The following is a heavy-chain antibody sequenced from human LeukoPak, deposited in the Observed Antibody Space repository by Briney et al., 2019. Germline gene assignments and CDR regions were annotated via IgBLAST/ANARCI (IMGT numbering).Heavy chain of an antibody. Sequence: SETLSLTCAVYGGSFNTYFWSWIRQPPGKGLEWIGEINHYGSTNYNPSLKSRVTISVDTSKNQFSLRLSSVTAADTAVYYCARHRCSGGSCYPMNWFDPWGQGTLVTVSS. CDR1: GGSFNTYF. V-gene: IGHV4-34*01. CDR2: INHYGST. D-gene: IGHD2-15*01. CDR3: ARHRCSGGSCYPMNWFDP. J-gene: IGHJ5*02.